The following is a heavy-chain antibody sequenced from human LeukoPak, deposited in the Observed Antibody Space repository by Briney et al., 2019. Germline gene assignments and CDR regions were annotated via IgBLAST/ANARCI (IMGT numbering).Heavy chain of an antibody. V-gene: IGHV3-74*01. CDR3: AREGWGFSYGY. Sequence: GGSLRLSCAASGFTFSSYWIHWVRQGPGKGLVWVSRINSDGRITNYADSVKGRFTISRDNAKNTLYLQMNSLRAEDTAVYYCAREGWGFSYGYWGQGALVTVSS. D-gene: IGHD5-18*01. J-gene: IGHJ4*02. CDR1: GFTFSSYW. CDR2: INSDGRIT.